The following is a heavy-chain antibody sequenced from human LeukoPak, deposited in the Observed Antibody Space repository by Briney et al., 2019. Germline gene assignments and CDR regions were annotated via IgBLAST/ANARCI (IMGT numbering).Heavy chain of an antibody. CDR1: GDSVSSNSAA. CDR2: TYYRSKWYN. CDR3: ARESWDIEGYNWFDP. Sequence: SQTLSLTCAISGDSVSSNSAAWNSIRHSQTRGLEWLERTYYRSKWYNDYAVSVKSRITINPDTSKNQFSLQLNSVTPEDTAVYYCARESWDIEGYNWFDPWGQGTLVTVSS. V-gene: IGHV6-1*01. J-gene: IGHJ5*02. D-gene: IGHD2-15*01.